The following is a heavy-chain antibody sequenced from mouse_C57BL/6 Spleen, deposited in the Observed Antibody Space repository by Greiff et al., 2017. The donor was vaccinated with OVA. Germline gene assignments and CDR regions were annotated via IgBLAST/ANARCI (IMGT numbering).Heavy chain of an antibody. Sequence: QVQLKQSGAELVKPGASVKISCKASGYAFSSYWMNWVKQRPGKGLEWIGQIYPGDGDTNYNGKFKGKATLTADKSSSTAYMQLSSLTSEDSAVYFCARGDYSNHWYFDVWGTGTTVTVSS. V-gene: IGHV1-80*01. CDR2: IYPGDGDT. CDR1: GYAFSSYW. CDR3: ARGDYSNHWYFDV. J-gene: IGHJ1*03. D-gene: IGHD2-5*01.